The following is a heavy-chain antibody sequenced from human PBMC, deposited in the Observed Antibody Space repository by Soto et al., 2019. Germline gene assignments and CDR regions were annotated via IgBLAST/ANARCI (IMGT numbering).Heavy chain of an antibody. CDR2: IYCDDDK. CDR1: GFSLSTSGVG. CDR3: AHRRASAPFDY. V-gene: IGHV2-5*02. Sequence: QITLKESGPTLVKPTQTLTLTCTFSGFSLSTSGVGVGWIRQPPGKALEWLAVIYCDDDKRYSPSLKSRLTNTTANPTNLVVLTMTTTDPVDTASYNCAHRRASAPFDYWGQGTLVTVSS. D-gene: IGHD6-19*01. J-gene: IGHJ4*02.